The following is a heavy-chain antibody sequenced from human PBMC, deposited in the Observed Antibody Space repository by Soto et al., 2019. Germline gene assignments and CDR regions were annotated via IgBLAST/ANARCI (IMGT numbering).Heavy chain of an antibody. D-gene: IGHD3-9*01. Sequence: PGGSLRLSCAASGFTFSSYSMNWVSQAPGKGLEWVSYIGSSSSTIYYADSVKGRFTISRDNAKNSLYLQMNSLRDEDTAVYYCARDPRSKLVMLGYFDYWGQGTLVTVSS. CDR2: IGSSSSTI. CDR1: GFTFSSYS. J-gene: IGHJ4*02. CDR3: ARDPRSKLVMLGYFDY. V-gene: IGHV3-48*02.